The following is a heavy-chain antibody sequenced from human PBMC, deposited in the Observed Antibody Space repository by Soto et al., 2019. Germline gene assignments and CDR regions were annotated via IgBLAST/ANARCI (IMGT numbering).Heavy chain of an antibody. CDR3: ARGSAYCGGDCYLYSYFDY. CDR1: GYTFTNYA. J-gene: IGHJ4*02. Sequence: GASLKVSCKASGYTFTNYAIHWVRQAPGQRLEWMGWINPGNGNTKYSQNFQGRVTITSDTSASTAYMELSSLRSEDTAVYYCARGSAYCGGDCYLYSYFDYWRQGTLVTVS. CDR2: INPGNGNT. D-gene: IGHD2-21*02. V-gene: IGHV1-3*01.